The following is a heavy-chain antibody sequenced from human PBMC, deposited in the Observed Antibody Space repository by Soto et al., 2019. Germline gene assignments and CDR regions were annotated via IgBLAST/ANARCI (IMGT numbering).Heavy chain of an antibody. V-gene: IGHV3-53*05. CDR1: GFTVSSTIY. D-gene: IGHD3-10*01. Sequence: QPAGSLRLSCAVSGFTVSSTIYIGWVRQNPGKGLEWVSVIYSGGTTFYADSVKGRFTISRDNSKNTLYLQMNSLRAEDTAVYYCAKETEGLLWFGERGFDIWGQGTMVTVSS. CDR2: IYSGGTT. CDR3: AKETEGLLWFGERGFDI. J-gene: IGHJ3*02.